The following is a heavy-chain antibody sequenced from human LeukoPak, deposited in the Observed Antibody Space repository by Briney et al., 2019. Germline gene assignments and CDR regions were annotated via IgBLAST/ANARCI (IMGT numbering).Heavy chain of an antibody. J-gene: IGHJ4*02. CDR2: ISAGSSNT. CDR3: AGDAVQAGTPFYFDF. Sequence: GGSLTLSCSASGFIFASYGMNWVRQAPGKGLQWVSYISAGSSNTFYADSVKGRFTISRDDADNSLHLQMNSLSAEDTAVYYCAGDAVQAGTPFYFDFWGQGALVTVSS. V-gene: IGHV3-48*01. D-gene: IGHD2-15*01. CDR1: GFIFASYG.